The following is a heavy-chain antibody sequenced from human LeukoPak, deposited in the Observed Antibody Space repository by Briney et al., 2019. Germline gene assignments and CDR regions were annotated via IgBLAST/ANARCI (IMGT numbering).Heavy chain of an antibody. CDR3: ARERAAMDS. J-gene: IGHJ4*02. Sequence: SETLSLTCIVSGGSIRSDHWSWIRQPPGKGLEWIGYIYYSGRTNYNPSLKSRVTISVDTSKNQFSLKLNSVTAADTAVYFCARERAAMDSWGQGTLVTVSS. CDR1: GGSIRSDH. D-gene: IGHD5-18*01. CDR2: IYYSGRT. V-gene: IGHV4-59*01.